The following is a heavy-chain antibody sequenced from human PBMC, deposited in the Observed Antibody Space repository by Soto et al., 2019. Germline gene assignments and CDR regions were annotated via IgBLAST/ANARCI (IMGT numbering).Heavy chain of an antibody. CDR2: MNPKSGHT. CDR1: GYTFTNYD. D-gene: IGHD4-17*01. Sequence: QVQLVQSGAEVKKPGASVKVSCKASGYTFTNYDINWVRQATGQGLEWMGWMNPKSGHTGYAQQFQGRVIMTRRTSISTAYMELSSLRSEDTAVYYCVRVYGEIDYWGPGTLVTVSS. V-gene: IGHV1-8*02. J-gene: IGHJ4*02. CDR3: VRVYGEIDY.